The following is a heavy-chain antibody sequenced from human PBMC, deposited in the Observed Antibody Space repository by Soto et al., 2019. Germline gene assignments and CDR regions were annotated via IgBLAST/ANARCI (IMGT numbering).Heavy chain of an antibody. CDR3: ARGDCSGGSCYGIDV. Sequence: EVQLVESGGVLVQPGWSLRLSCAASGFAFSGHTMNWVRQAPGKGREWVAYIGNTIDTIYYADCVKGRFIISRDDALKSVFLHLSSLRDDDTAVYYCARGDCSGGSCYGIDVWGRGTTVTFSS. CDR1: GFAFSGHT. V-gene: IGHV3-48*02. D-gene: IGHD2-15*01. J-gene: IGHJ6*02. CDR2: IGNTIDTI.